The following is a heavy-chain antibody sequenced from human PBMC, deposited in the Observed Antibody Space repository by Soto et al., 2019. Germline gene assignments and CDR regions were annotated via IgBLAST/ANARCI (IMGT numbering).Heavy chain of an antibody. CDR2: TDYRSKWYN. CDR3: ARGRWSTFAY. D-gene: IGHD2-15*01. Sequence: QVQLQQSGPGLVKPSQTLSLTCAVSGDSVSSNNIAWNWLRQSPWRVLEWLGRTDYRSKWYNEYSVSGRSRITINLDTPKHPFSLPLKSVTPEDTAVYYCARGRWSTFAYWGPGAQVTASS. CDR1: GDSVSSNNIA. J-gene: IGHJ4*02. V-gene: IGHV6-1*01.